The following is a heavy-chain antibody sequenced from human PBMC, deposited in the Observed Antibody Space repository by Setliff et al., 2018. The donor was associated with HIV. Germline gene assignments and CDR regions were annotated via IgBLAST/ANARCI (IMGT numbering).Heavy chain of an antibody. CDR1: GGSVGSGSYY. CDR2: IYTSG. Sequence: PSETLSLTCTVSGGSVGSGSYYWSWIRQPAGQGLEWIGRIYTSGNTNYNPSTNYNPSLKSRITISLETSRNQFSLRVTSVTATDTAVYYCTRQSPVAGSGAFDIWGQGTMVTVSS. J-gene: IGHJ3*02. CDR3: TRQSPVAGSGAFDI. V-gene: IGHV4-61*02. D-gene: IGHD6-19*01.